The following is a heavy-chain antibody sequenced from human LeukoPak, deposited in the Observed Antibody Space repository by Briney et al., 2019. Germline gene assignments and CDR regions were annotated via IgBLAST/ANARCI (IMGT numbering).Heavy chain of an antibody. J-gene: IGHJ4*02. CDR1: GDSISSYY. Sequence: PSETLSLTCIVSGDSISSYYWSWIRQPAGKGLQWIGRIYTSGSTNYNPSLKSRVTMSVDTSKKQFSLKLSSVTAADTAVYYCARLEVEGELPFDYWGQGTLVTVSS. CDR2: IYTSGST. D-gene: IGHD1-7*01. CDR3: ARLEVEGELPFDY. V-gene: IGHV4-4*07.